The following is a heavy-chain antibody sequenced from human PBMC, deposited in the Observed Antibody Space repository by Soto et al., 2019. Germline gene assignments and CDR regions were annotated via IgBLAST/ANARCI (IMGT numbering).Heavy chain of an antibody. CDR1: GGTFSSYA. Sequence: QVQLVQSGAEVKKPGSSVKVSCKASGGTFSSYAISWVRQAPGQGLEWMGGIIPIFGTANYAQKFQGRVTITADESTSTAYMELSSLRSEDTAVYYCARRTYALPPLGADKRYGMDVWGQGTTVTVSS. J-gene: IGHJ6*02. V-gene: IGHV1-69*01. CDR3: ARRTYALPPLGADKRYGMDV. D-gene: IGHD2-8*01. CDR2: IIPIFGTA.